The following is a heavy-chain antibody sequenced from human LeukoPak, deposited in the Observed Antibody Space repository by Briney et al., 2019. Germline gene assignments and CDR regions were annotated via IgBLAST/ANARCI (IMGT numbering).Heavy chain of an antibody. J-gene: IGHJ3*02. CDR2: INPNSGGT. Sequence: ASVNVSCKASGYTFTGYYMHWVRQAPGQGLEWMGWINPNSGGTNYAQKFQGWVTMTRDTSISTAYMELSRLRSDDTAVYYCARDLGNRGGAFDIWGQGTMVTVSS. D-gene: IGHD1-14*01. CDR1: GYTFTGYY. V-gene: IGHV1-2*04. CDR3: ARDLGNRGGAFDI.